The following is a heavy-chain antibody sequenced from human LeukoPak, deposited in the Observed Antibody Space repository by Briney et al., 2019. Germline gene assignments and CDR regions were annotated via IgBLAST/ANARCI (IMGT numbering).Heavy chain of an antibody. CDR1: GGSFSGYY. CDR2: INHSGST. D-gene: IGHD4-23*01. Sequence: PSETLSLTCAVYGGSFSGYYWSWIRQPPGKGLEWIGEINHSGSTNYNPSLKSRVTISVDTSKNQFSLKLSSVTAADRAVYYCATRTTVVSPTGYYFDYWGREPWSPSPQ. V-gene: IGHV4-34*01. J-gene: IGHJ4*02. CDR3: ATRTTVVSPTGYYFDY.